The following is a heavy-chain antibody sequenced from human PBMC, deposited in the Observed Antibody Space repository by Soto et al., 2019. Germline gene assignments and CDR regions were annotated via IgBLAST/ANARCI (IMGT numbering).Heavy chain of an antibody. Sequence: QVQLQESGPGLVKPSGTLSLTCAVSGGSFTSNNWWTWVRQPPGQGLEWIGEIYRTGSTNYHPSLNSRVTISLDKSENQFSLKVPSLTAADTAVYYCASRDPGTSVDYWGQGTLVTVSS. D-gene: IGHD1-7*01. CDR1: GGSFTSNNW. J-gene: IGHJ4*02. V-gene: IGHV4-4*02. CDR2: IYRTGST. CDR3: ASRDPGTSVDY.